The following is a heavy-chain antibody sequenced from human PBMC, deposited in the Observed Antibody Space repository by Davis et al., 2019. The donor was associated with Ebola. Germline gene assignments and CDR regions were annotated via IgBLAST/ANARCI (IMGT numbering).Heavy chain of an antibody. CDR3: ARGIVGATYYYYGMDV. CDR2: INSDGSST. Sequence: GESLKISCAASGFTFSSYWMHWVRQAPGKGLVWVSRINSDGSSTSYADSVKGRFTISRDNAKNTLYLQMNSLRAEDTAVYYCARGIVGATYYYYGMDVWGKGTTVTVSS. CDR1: GFTFSSYW. V-gene: IGHV3-74*01. J-gene: IGHJ6*04. D-gene: IGHD1-26*01.